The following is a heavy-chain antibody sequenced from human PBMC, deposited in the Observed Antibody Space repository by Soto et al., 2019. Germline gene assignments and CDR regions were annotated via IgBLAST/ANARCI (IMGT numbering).Heavy chain of an antibody. D-gene: IGHD5-12*01. J-gene: IGHJ3*02. CDR1: GYTFTSYD. V-gene: IGHV1-8*01. CDR2: MNPNSGNT. Sequence: QVQLVQSGAEVKKPGASVKVSCKASGYTFTSYDINWVRQATGQGLEWMGWMNPNSGNTGYAQKFQGRVTMTRNTSISTDYMELSSLRSEDTAVYYCARVVPGGWLRHDAFDIWGQGTMVTVSS. CDR3: ARVVPGGWLRHDAFDI.